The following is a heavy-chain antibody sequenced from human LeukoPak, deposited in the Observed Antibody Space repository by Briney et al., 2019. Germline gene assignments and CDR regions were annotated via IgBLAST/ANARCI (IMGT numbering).Heavy chain of an antibody. V-gene: IGHV1-8*03. D-gene: IGHD6-19*01. Sequence: GASVKVSCKASGYTFTSYDINWVRQATGQGLEWMGWMNPNSGNTGYAQKFQGRVTITRNTSISTAYMELSSLRSEDTAVYYCARGGQWLVPPDGYYYYMDVWGKGTTVTVSS. CDR2: MNPNSGNT. J-gene: IGHJ6*03. CDR3: ARGGQWLVPPDGYYYYMDV. CDR1: GYTFTSYD.